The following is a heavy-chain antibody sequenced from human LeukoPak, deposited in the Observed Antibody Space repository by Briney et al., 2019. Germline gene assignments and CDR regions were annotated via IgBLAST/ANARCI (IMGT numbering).Heavy chain of an antibody. D-gene: IGHD4-23*01. CDR2: INPNSGGT. Sequence: ASVTVSCKASGYSFTGYYMHWVRQAPGQGLEWMGWINPNSGGTKYAQKFQGRVTMTRDTSITTAYMELTRLRSDDTAMYYCARDPRAYGGNSDYWGQGALVTVSS. CDR1: GYSFTGYY. V-gene: IGHV1-2*02. J-gene: IGHJ4*02. CDR3: ARDPRAYGGNSDY.